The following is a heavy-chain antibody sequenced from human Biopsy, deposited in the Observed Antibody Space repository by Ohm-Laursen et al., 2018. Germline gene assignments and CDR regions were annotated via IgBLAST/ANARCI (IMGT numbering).Heavy chain of an antibody. V-gene: IGHV4-39*07. CDR3: ARGRSDYPPTF. Sequence: GTLSLTCTLSGGSITSRTHYWDWIRQTPGKGLEWIGTVYYSGTTYDNPSLKNRVIISVDTSKNQFSLSLKTVAAADTAMYFCARGRSDYPPTFWGLGTLVTVSS. J-gene: IGHJ4*02. CDR2: VYYSGTT. CDR1: GGSITSRTHY. D-gene: IGHD4-17*01.